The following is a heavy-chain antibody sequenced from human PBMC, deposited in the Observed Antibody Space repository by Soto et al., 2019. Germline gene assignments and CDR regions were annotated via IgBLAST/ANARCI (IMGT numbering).Heavy chain of an antibody. D-gene: IGHD3-16*01. CDR2: ISGGDGSP. J-gene: IGHJ4*02. CDR1: GVTFSSYA. Sequence: XGSLILSCVASGVTFSSYAMTWVRQAPGKGLEWVSAISGGDGSPSYADSVKGRFTISRDNSKNTLYLHMNSLRADDTAAYYCAKWHTYNYDSLAFSGFDCWGQGTQVTVS. CDR3: AKWHTYNYDSLAFSGFDC. V-gene: IGHV3-23*01.